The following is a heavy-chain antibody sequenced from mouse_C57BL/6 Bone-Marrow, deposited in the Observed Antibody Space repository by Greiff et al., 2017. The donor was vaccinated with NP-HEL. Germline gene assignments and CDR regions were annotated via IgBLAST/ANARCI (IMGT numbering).Heavy chain of an antibody. Sequence: QVQLQHPGAELVMPVASVKLSCKASGYTFTSYWMHWVKQRPGQGLEWIGEIDPSDSYTNYNQKFKGKSTLTVDKSSSTAYRQLSSLTSEDSAVYYCASGGITWDYWGQGTLVTVSA. CDR1: GYTFTSYW. CDR2: IDPSDSYT. CDR3: ASGGITWDY. V-gene: IGHV1-69*01. D-gene: IGHD4-1*01. J-gene: IGHJ3*01.